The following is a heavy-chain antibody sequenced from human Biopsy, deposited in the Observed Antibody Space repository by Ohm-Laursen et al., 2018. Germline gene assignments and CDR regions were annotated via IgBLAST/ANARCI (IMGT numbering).Heavy chain of an antibody. CDR2: INHSGST. D-gene: IGHD3-3*01. Sequence: GTLSLTCTVSGGSFSGTYWSWIRQTPGKGLEWIGEINHSGSTKYNRSFESRVTISVDTSKNQFSLNLFSVTAADAARYFCARGEYYAYWSGARKLNYFDYWGQGTLVIVSS. CDR3: ARGEYYAYWSGARKLNYFDY. J-gene: IGHJ4*02. CDR1: GGSFSGTY. V-gene: IGHV4-34*01.